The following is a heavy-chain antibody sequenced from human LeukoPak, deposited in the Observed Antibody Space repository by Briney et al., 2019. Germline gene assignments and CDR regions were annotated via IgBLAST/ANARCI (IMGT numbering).Heavy chain of an antibody. V-gene: IGHV4-39*01. Sequence: PSETLSLTCTLSVGSLCSSGSCGGSVRQPPGGGLGCLGIVSFRGSTYYNPYLKRRVSIFVATSKYQFSRKLNSVTAADTAVYYCATLPKSPTYFYSSASYNWFDPWGEGTPLTVSA. CDR2: VSFRGST. CDR1: VGSLCSSGSC. J-gene: IGHJ5*02. CDR3: ATLPKSPTYFYSSASYNWFDP. D-gene: IGHD1-14*01.